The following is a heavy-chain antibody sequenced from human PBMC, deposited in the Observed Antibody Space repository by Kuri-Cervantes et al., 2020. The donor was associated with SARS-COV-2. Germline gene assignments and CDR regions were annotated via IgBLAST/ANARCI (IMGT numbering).Heavy chain of an antibody. Sequence: SVKVSCKASGGTFSSYTISWVRQAPGQGLEWMGRIILILGIANYAQKFQGRVTITADKSTSTAYMELSSLRSEDTAVYYCASGAVADLFDYWGQGTLVTVSS. CDR1: GGTFSSYT. CDR3: ASGAVADLFDY. CDR2: IILILGIA. D-gene: IGHD6-19*01. J-gene: IGHJ4*02. V-gene: IGHV1-69*02.